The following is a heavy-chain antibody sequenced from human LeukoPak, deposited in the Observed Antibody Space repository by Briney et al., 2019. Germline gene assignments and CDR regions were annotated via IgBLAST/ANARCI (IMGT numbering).Heavy chain of an antibody. CDR2: ISGSGGST. V-gene: IGHV3-23*01. Sequence: PGGSLRLSCAASGFTFSSYAMSWVRQGPGKGLEWVSAISGSGGSTYYADSVKGRFTISRDNSKNTLYLQMNSLRAEDTAVYYCAKDHHIPGIAAADWGQGTLVTVSS. D-gene: IGHD6-13*01. J-gene: IGHJ4*02. CDR1: GFTFSSYA. CDR3: AKDHHIPGIAAAD.